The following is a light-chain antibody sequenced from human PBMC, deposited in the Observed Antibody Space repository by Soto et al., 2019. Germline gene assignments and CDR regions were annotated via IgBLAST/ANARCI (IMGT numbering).Light chain of an antibody. J-gene: IGLJ1*01. Sequence: QSVLTQPPSASGSPGQSLTISCTGTSSDVGFYNFVSWYQQRPGKAPKLVIYEVTKRPSGVPDRFSGYKSGRTSSLTVSGHLADYGADYYCASYAGSSLFVFGSGTKLTVL. CDR2: EVT. CDR1: SSDVGFYNF. CDR3: ASYAGSSLFV. V-gene: IGLV2-8*01.